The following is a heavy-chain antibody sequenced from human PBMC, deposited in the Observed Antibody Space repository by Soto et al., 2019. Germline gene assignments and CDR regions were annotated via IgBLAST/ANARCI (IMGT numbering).Heavy chain of an antibody. J-gene: IGHJ4*02. CDR2: INHSGST. V-gene: IGHV4-34*01. D-gene: IGHD2-2*01. CDR3: ARGEEQVGMPSGY. Sequence: SAALSLTCAVYGGFFSGYYWSWIRQPPGKGLEWIGEINHSGSTNYNPSLKSRVTISVDTSKNQFSLNLSSVTAADTAVYYCARGEEQVGMPSGYWGQGTLVSVSS. CDR1: GGFFSGYY.